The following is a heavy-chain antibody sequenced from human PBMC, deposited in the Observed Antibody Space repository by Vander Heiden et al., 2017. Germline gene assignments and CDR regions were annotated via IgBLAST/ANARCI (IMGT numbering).Heavy chain of an antibody. Sequence: QVQLVQSGAEVKKPGASVKVSCKASGYTFTGYYLHWVGQAPGQGLEWMGWINPNSGGTNYAQKFQGRVTMTRDTSISTAYMELSRLRSDDTAVYYCASEDIVVVPAAINTFYFYGMDVWGQGTTVTVSS. D-gene: IGHD2-2*01. CDR2: INPNSGGT. CDR3: ASEDIVVVPAAINTFYFYGMDV. V-gene: IGHV1-2*02. CDR1: GYTFTGYY. J-gene: IGHJ6*02.